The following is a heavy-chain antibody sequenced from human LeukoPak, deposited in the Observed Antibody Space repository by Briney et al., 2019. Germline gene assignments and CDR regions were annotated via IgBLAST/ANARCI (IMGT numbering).Heavy chain of an antibody. CDR3: AREHMTRVTLDY. Sequence: GSLRLSCAASGFTVSSNYMSWVRQAPGEGLEWVSVIYSGGSTYYADSVKGRFTISRDNSKNTLYLQMNSLRAEDTAVYYCAREHMTRVTLDYWGQGTLVTVSS. V-gene: IGHV3-53*01. CDR1: GFTVSSNY. CDR2: IYSGGST. J-gene: IGHJ4*02. D-gene: IGHD4-17*01.